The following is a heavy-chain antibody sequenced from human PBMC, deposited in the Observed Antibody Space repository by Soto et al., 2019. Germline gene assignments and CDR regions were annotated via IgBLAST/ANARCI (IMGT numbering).Heavy chain of an antibody. V-gene: IGHV3-15*07. Sequence: EVQLVESGGGLVKPGGSLRLSCAASGFTFSNAWMNWVRQAPGQGLVWVGRIKSKTDGGTTDYAAPVKGKFTISRDDSKNTLYLQMNSLNTEDTAVYYCTKERDGYYYYGMDVWGQGTTVTVSS. CDR3: TKERDGYYYYGMDV. CDR1: GFTFSNAW. J-gene: IGHJ6*02. CDR2: IKSKTDGGTT.